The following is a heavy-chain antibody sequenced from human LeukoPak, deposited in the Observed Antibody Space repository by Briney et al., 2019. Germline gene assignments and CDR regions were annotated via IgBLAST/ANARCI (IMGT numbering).Heavy chain of an antibody. J-gene: IGHJ4*02. CDR3: ARGWTH. Sequence: GASVKVSCKASGGTLSSSAISWVRQAPGQGLEWMGGITPMFGTPNYAQKFQVRVTITVDESTSTAYMDLRSLRSEDTAVYYCARGWTHWGQGTLVTISS. D-gene: IGHD3/OR15-3a*01. V-gene: IGHV1-69*13. CDR1: GGTLSSSA. CDR2: ITPMFGTP.